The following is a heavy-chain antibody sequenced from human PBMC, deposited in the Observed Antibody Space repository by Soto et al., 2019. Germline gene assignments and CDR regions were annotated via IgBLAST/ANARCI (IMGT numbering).Heavy chain of an antibody. CDR1: GGSITGYS. D-gene: IGHD6-13*01. CDR3: AAAGSLYFYYYMDV. V-gene: IGHV4-59*08. CDR2: VYDSGLT. Sequence: QVQLQESGPGLVKPSETLSLTCTVSGGSITGYSWSWIRHPPGKGLEWLGYVYDSGLTNYNPSLKSRVSMALNMSKNLFSLQLSSLTAADTAVYYCAAAGSLYFYYYMDVWGKGTTVTVSS. J-gene: IGHJ6*03.